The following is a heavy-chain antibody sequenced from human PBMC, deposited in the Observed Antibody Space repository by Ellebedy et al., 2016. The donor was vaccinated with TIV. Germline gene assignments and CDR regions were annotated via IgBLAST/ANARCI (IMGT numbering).Heavy chain of an antibody. CDR3: AAVQYWEAVFDM. CDR1: GFTFFSYA. V-gene: IGHV3-23*01. D-gene: IGHD2-8*02. J-gene: IGHJ3*02. Sequence: PGGSLRLSCAASGFTFFSYAMNWVRQAPGKGLEWVSSIRNSGGSTHYADSVKGRFTISRDNAKNTLYLQMNSLRAEDTAVYYCAAVQYWEAVFDMWGQGTMVTVSS. CDR2: IRNSGGST.